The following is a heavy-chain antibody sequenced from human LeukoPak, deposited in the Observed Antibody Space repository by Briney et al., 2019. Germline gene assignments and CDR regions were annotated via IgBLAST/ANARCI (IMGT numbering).Heavy chain of an antibody. D-gene: IGHD2-21*02. CDR2: IYYSGST. Sequence: PSETLSLTCTVSGGSISSYYWSWIRQPPGKGLEWMGYIYYSGSTNYNPSPKNRVTISVDTSKNQFSLKLSSVTAADTAVYYCARGRWRPDYWGQGTLVTVPS. CDR3: ARGRWRPDY. J-gene: IGHJ4*02. V-gene: IGHV4-59*01. CDR1: GGSISSYY.